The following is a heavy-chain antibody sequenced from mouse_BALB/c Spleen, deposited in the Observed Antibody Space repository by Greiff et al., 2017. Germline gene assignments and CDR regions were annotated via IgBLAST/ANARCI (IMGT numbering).Heavy chain of an antibody. Sequence: EVQLVESGGGLVQPGGSLKLSCAASGFTFSSYGMSWVRQTPDKRLELVATINSNGGSTYYPDSVKGRFTISRDNAKNTLYLQMSSLKSEDTAMYYCARDTPHYYGSSYEYFDVWGAGTTVTVSS. J-gene: IGHJ1*01. CDR1: GFTFSSYG. D-gene: IGHD1-1*01. CDR2: INSNGGST. CDR3: ARDTPHYYGSSYEYFDV. V-gene: IGHV5-6-3*01.